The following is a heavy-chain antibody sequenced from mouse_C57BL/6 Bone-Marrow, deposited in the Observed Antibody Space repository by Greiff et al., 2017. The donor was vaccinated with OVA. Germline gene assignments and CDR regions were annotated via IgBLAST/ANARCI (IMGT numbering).Heavy chain of an antibody. CDR3: ARDLAYYGSSDWYFDV. Sequence: EVQRVESGGGLVKPGGSLKLSCAASGFTFSSYAMSWVRQTPEKRLAWVATISDGGSYTYYPDNVKGRFTISRDNAKNNLYQQMSQLKSGDTSMYYCARDLAYYGSSDWYFDVWGTGTTVTVSS. V-gene: IGHV5-4*01. CDR1: GFTFSSYA. J-gene: IGHJ1*03. D-gene: IGHD1-1*01. CDR2: ISDGGSYT.